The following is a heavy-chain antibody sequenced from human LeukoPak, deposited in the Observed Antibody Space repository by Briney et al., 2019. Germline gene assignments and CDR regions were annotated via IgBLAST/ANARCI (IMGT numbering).Heavy chain of an antibody. Sequence: MASETLSLTCTVSGGSISSSSYYWGWIRQPPGKGLEWIGSIYYSGSTYYNPSLKSRVNISVDTSKNQFSLKLSSVTAADTAVYYCARHFFPYGSGSPFDYWGQGTLVTVSS. CDR1: GGSISSSSYY. D-gene: IGHD3-10*01. J-gene: IGHJ4*02. V-gene: IGHV4-39*01. CDR3: ARHFFPYGSGSPFDY. CDR2: IYYSGST.